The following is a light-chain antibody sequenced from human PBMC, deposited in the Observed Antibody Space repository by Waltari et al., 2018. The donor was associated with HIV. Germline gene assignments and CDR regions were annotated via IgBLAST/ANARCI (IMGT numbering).Light chain of an antibody. V-gene: IGLV6-57*03. CDR3: QSYDNSVLWV. J-gene: IGLJ3*02. CDR1: SGSIASNS. Sequence: NFMLTQPHSVSESPGKTVTISCTRSSGSIASNSVPWYQQRPGSAPTTVIYEDNQRPSGVPDRFSGSIDSSSNSASLTISGLKTEDEADYYCQSYDNSVLWVFGGGTKLTVL. CDR2: EDN.